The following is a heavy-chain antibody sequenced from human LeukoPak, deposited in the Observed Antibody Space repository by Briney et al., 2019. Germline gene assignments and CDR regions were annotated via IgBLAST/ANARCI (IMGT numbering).Heavy chain of an antibody. V-gene: IGHV3-21*01. D-gene: IGHD6-19*01. CDR1: GFTFSSYS. J-gene: IGHJ4*02. CDR2: ISSSSSYI. CDR3: ARDPPIAVAGTDNHDY. Sequence: GGSLRLSCVVSGFTFSSYSMNWVRQAPGKGLEWVSSISSSSSYIYYADSVKGRFTISRDNAKNSLYLQMNSLRAEDTAVYYCARDPPIAVAGTDNHDYWGQGTLVTVSS.